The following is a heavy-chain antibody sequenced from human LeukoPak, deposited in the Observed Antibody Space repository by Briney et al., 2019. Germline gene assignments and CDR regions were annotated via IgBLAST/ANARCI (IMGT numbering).Heavy chain of an antibody. CDR3: ARDGGSYYGALYYYYGMDV. V-gene: IGHV4-39*07. Sequence: SETLSLTCTVSGGSISSSSYYWGWICQPPGKGLEWIGSIYYSGSTYYNPSLKSRVTISVDTSKYQFSLKLSSVTAADTAVYYCARDGGSYYGALYYYYGMDVWGQGTTVTVSS. CDR2: IYYSGST. J-gene: IGHJ6*02. D-gene: IGHD1-26*01. CDR1: GGSISSSSYY.